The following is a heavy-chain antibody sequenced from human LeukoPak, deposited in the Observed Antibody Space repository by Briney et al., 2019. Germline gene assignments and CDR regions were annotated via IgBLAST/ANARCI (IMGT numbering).Heavy chain of an antibody. CDR3: ARGVSGVAAAGTIYYYYYMDV. Sequence: SETLSLTCAVYGGSFSGYYWSWIRQPPGKGLEWIGEINHSGSTNYNPSLKSRVTISVDTSKNQFSLKLSSVTAADTAVYYCARGVSGVAAAGTIYYYYYMDVWGKGTTVTVSS. D-gene: IGHD6-13*01. V-gene: IGHV4-34*01. CDR1: GGSFSGYY. CDR2: INHSGST. J-gene: IGHJ6*03.